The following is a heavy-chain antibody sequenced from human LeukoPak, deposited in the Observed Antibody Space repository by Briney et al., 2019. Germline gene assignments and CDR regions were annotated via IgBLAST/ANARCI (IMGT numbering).Heavy chain of an antibody. V-gene: IGHV1-8*02. Sequence: ASVKVSCKASGYTFTGYYMHWVRQATGQGLEWMGWMNPNTGDTGYAQKFQGRVTLTRNTSISTAYMELSSLRSEDTAVYYCARDPYYGSGRYRYGMHVWGKGTTVTISS. CDR2: MNPNTGDT. D-gene: IGHD3-10*01. CDR3: ARDPYYGSGRYRYGMHV. J-gene: IGHJ6*04. CDR1: GYTFTGYY.